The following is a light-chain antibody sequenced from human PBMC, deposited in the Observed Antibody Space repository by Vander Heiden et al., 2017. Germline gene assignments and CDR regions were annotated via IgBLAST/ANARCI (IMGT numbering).Light chain of an antibody. CDR3: QQYGSSLL. CDR1: QSVSSSD. J-gene: IGKJ3*01. CDR2: GAS. V-gene: IGKV3-20*01. Sequence: IVLPQSPGTLSLSPGERATLSCKASQSVSSSDLAWYQQKPGQAPRLLIYGASSRATGITDRFSGSGSGTDFTLTISRLAPEDFAVYYCQQYGSSLLFGPGTKVDIK.